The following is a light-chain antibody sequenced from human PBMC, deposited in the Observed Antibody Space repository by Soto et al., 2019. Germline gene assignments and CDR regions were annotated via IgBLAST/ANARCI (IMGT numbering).Light chain of an antibody. J-gene: IGLJ2*01. V-gene: IGLV1-40*01. CDR2: ANT. CDR3: QSYDTSLTRPVV. Sequence: QSVLTQPPSVSAAPGQRVTISCTGSSSNIGADNDVHWYQQLPGAAPKLLIYANTNRPSGVPDRFSGSKSGTSASLAITGLQAEDEGDYYCQSYDTSLTRPVVFGGGTKLTVL. CDR1: SSNIGADND.